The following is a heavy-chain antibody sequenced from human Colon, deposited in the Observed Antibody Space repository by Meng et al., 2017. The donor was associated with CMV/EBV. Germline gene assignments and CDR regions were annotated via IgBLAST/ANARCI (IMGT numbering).Heavy chain of an antibody. CDR1: GYSISSGYY. D-gene: IGHD2-2*03. J-gene: IGHJ6*02. CDR2: INHSGTT. Sequence: GSLRLSCSVSGYSISSGYYWGWIRQPPGKGLEWVAIINHSGTTYFNPSLKSRVTISVDTSKNQFSLRLSSVTAADTAVYYCARDAGYCSSPTCYQSGMDVWGQGTTVTVSS. V-gene: IGHV4-38-2*02. CDR3: ARDAGYCSSPTCYQSGMDV.